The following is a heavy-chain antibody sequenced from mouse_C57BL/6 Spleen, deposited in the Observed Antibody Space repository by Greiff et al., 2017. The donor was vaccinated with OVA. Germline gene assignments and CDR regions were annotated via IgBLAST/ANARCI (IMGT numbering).Heavy chain of an antibody. Sequence: VQLQESGAELVKPGASVKISCKASGYAFSSYWMNWVKQRPGKGLEWIGQIYPGDGDTNYNGKFKGKATLTADKSSSTAYMQLSSLTSEDSAVYFCARDYYGSICDYWGQGTTLTVSS. CDR2: IYPGDGDT. V-gene: IGHV1-80*01. D-gene: IGHD1-1*01. CDR3: ARDYYGSICDY. CDR1: GYAFSSYW. J-gene: IGHJ2*01.